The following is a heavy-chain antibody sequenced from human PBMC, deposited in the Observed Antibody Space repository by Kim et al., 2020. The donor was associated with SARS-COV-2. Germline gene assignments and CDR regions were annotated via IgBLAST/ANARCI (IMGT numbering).Heavy chain of an antibody. V-gene: IGHV4-34*01. J-gene: IGHJ4*02. CDR3: ATSVERGSSSVYFDY. CDR2: INHSGST. D-gene: IGHD6-13*01. CDR1: GGSFSGYY. Sequence: SETLSLTCAVYGGSFSGYYWSWIRQPPGKGLEWIGEINHSGSTNYNPSLKSRVTISVDTSKNQFSLKLSSVTAADTAVYYCATSVERGSSSVYFDYWGQGTLVTVSS.